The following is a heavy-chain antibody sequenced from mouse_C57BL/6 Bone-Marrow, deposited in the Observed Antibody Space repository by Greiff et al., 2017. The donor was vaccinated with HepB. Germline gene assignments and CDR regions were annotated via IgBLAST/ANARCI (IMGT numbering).Heavy chain of an antibody. J-gene: IGHJ2*01. CDR3: AREGSGYDGNYGIDY. V-gene: IGHV1-64*01. CDR2: IHPNSGST. D-gene: IGHD2-1*01. CDR1: GYTFTSYW. Sequence: QVQLKQPGAELVKPGASVKLSCKASGYTFTSYWMHWVKQRPGQGLEWIGMIHPNSGSTNYNEKFKSKATLTVDKSSSTAYMQLSSLTSEDTAVYYCAREGSGYDGNYGIDYWGQGTTLTVAS.